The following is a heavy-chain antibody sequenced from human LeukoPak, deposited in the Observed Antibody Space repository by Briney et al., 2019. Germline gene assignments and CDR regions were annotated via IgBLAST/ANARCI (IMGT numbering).Heavy chain of an antibody. CDR3: ARDRLSRLRLGELSLSDY. CDR2: ISAYNGNT. V-gene: IGHV1-18*01. J-gene: IGHJ4*02. CDR1: GYTFTSYG. D-gene: IGHD3-16*02. Sequence: ASVKVSSKASGYTFTSYGISWVRQAPGQGLEWMGGISAYNGNTNYTQKPQGRVTMTTDTSTSTAYMELRSLTSDDPAVYYCARDRLSRLRLGELSLSDYWGQATLVTVSS.